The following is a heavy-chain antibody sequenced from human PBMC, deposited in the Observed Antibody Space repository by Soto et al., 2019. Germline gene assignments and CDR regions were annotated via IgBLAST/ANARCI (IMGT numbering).Heavy chain of an antibody. Sequence: ESGGGLVKPGGSLRLSCAASGFTFSSYSMNWVRQAPGKGLEWVSSISSSSSYIYYADSVKGRFTISRDNAKNSLYLQMNSLRAEDTAVYYCARDTSYYDSSGYSHFDYWGQGTLVTVSS. CDR2: ISSSSSYI. CDR3: ARDTSYYDSSGYSHFDY. J-gene: IGHJ4*02. V-gene: IGHV3-21*01. D-gene: IGHD3-22*01. CDR1: GFTFSSYS.